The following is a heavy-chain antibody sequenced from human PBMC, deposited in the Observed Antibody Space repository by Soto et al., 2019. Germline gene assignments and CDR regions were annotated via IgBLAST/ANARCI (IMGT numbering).Heavy chain of an antibody. V-gene: IGHV4-31*03. Sequence: PSETLSLTCTVSGGSISSGGYYWSWIRQYPGKGLEWIGYIYYSGSTYYNPSLKSRVTISADTSKNQFSLKLSSVTAADTAVYYCARGGAAAGTRGNWFDPWGQGTLVTVSS. J-gene: IGHJ5*02. CDR2: IYYSGST. D-gene: IGHD6-13*01. CDR1: GGSISSGGYY. CDR3: ARGGAAAGTRGNWFDP.